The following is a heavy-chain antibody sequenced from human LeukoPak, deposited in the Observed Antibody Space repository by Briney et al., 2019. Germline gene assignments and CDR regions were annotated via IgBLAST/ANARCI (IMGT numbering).Heavy chain of an antibody. CDR2: ISSSSSTI. D-gene: IGHD1-26*01. Sequence: GSLRLSCAASGFTFSSYSMNWVRQAPGKGLEWVSYISSSSSTIYYADSVKGRFTISRDNAKNSLYLQMNSLRAEDTAVYYCASLGHYYYYYYMDVWGKGTTVTVSS. CDR3: ASLGHYYYYYYMDV. J-gene: IGHJ6*03. CDR1: GFTFSSYS. V-gene: IGHV3-48*04.